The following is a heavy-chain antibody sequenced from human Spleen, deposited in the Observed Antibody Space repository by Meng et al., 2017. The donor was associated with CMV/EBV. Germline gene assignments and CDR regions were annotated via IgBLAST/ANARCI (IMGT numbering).Heavy chain of an antibody. V-gene: IGHV1-69*10. CDR1: GGTFSSYA. CDR3: ARLGYCSSTSCYPFDP. Sequence: SVKVSCKASGGTFSSYAISWVRQAPGQGLEWMGGIIPILGIANYAQKFQGRVTITADKSTSTAYMELSSLRSEGTAVYYCARLGYCSSTSCYPFDPWGQGTLVTVSS. D-gene: IGHD2-2*01. CDR2: IIPILGIA. J-gene: IGHJ5*02.